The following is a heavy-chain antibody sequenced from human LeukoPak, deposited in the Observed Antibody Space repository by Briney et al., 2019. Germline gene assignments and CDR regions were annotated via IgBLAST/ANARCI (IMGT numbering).Heavy chain of an antibody. V-gene: IGHV3-23*01. CDR2: ISGSGDST. CDR1: GFTFSSYA. Sequence: PGGSLRLSCAASGFTFSSYAMNWVRQAPGKGLEWVSGISGSGDSTYYADSVKGRFTISRDNSKDTLYLQMNSLRAEDTAIYYCARDIELSTWGLGTMVTVSS. CDR3: ARDIELST. J-gene: IGHJ3*01. D-gene: IGHD3-16*02.